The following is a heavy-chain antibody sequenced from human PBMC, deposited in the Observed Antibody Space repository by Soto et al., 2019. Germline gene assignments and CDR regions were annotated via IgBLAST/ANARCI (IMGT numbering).Heavy chain of an antibody. CDR2: ISNSGRIT. J-gene: IGHJ4*02. Sequence: QVHLEESGGGLVKPGGSLRLSCTASGFILIDYYMSWFGQAPGKGREWVSDISNSGRITHHADSVEGRFTISRDNAKDSLYLQMNSLRPEDSAIYYCARDHGGGGLTLEYWGQGTLVTVSS. D-gene: IGHD3-16*01. CDR1: GFILIDYY. V-gene: IGHV3-11*01. CDR3: ARDHGGGGLTLEY.